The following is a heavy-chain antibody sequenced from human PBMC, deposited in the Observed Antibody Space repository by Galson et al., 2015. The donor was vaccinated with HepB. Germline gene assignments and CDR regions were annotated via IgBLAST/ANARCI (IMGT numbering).Heavy chain of an antibody. CDR2: ISYDGSNK. Sequence: SLRLSCASPGFSFSNHAIHWVRQAPGKGLEWMAVISYDGSNKYYADSVKGRFTISRDNSKNTLYLQMNSLRAEDTALYYCAKDPYLYSALAGTMAGFDYWGQGTLVTVSS. J-gene: IGHJ4*02. CDR1: GFSFSNHA. V-gene: IGHV3-30*18. CDR3: AKDPYLYSALAGTMAGFDY. D-gene: IGHD6-19*01.